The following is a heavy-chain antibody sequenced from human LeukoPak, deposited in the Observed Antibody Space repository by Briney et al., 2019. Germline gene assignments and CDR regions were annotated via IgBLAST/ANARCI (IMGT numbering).Heavy chain of an antibody. CDR3: ARHLIPASATNRSPFDI. D-gene: IGHD6-13*01. Sequence: GESLKISCKGSGYSFTNYWIGWVRQMPGEGLEWMGIIYPGDSETTYSPAFRGQVNISADKSINTAYLQWSSLKASDTAMYYCARHLIPASATNRSPFDIWGQGTMDTVSS. V-gene: IGHV5-51*01. CDR2: IYPGDSET. CDR1: GYSFTNYW. J-gene: IGHJ3*02.